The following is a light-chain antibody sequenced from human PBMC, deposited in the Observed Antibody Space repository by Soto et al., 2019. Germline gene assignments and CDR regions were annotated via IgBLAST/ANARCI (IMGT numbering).Light chain of an antibody. CDR1: QSITSNS. V-gene: IGKV3-20*01. CDR3: QQYGGSPQFT. J-gene: IGKJ2*01. CDR2: AAS. Sequence: EIVLTQSPGTLSLSPGERATLSCRASQSITSNSLAWFQQKPGQAPRLLIYAASSRATGVPDRFSGGGSGTDFTLTISRLAPEDFAVYYCQQYGGSPQFTFGQGTKLEIK.